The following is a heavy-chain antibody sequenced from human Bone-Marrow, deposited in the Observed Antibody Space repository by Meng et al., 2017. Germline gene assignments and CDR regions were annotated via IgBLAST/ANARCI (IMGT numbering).Heavy chain of an antibody. CDR2: IKSKTDGGTT. V-gene: IGHV3-15*01. D-gene: IGHD6-13*01. CDR3: TTGDSSSWLYFDY. CDR1: GFTFSGSD. J-gene: IGHJ4*02. Sequence: GESLKISCVVSGFTFSGSDVHWVRQASGKGLEWVGRIKSKTDGGTTDYAAPVKGRFTISRDDSKNTLYLQMNSLKTEDTAVYYCTTGDSSSWLYFDYWGQGTLVTVSS.